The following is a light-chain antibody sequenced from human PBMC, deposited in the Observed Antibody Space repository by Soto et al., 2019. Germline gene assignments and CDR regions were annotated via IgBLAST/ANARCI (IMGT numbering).Light chain of an antibody. CDR1: QSISNY. Sequence: EIVLTQSPGTLSLSPGERATLSCRASQSISNYLAWYQQRPGQSPRLLIYAASSRATGVSDRFSGGGSATDFTLTVSRLEPEDFAVYYCQQYSGSPRTFGQGTKLEIK. CDR3: QQYSGSPRT. V-gene: IGKV3-20*01. CDR2: AAS. J-gene: IGKJ2*01.